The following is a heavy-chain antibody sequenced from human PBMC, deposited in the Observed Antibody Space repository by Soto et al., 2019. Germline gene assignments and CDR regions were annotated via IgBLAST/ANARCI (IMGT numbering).Heavy chain of an antibody. CDR2: IDHSGST. CDR1: GGSISSSSYS. Sequence: SETLSLTCTVSGGSISSSSYSWTWIRQPPGTGLEWIGEIDHSGSTTYNPSLQSRIIMSVDTSKNQFSLNVSSMTAADTAVYYCARGLRYSGMDVWGQGTTVTVSS. CDR3: ARGLRYSGMDV. J-gene: IGHJ6*02. V-gene: IGHV4-39*07.